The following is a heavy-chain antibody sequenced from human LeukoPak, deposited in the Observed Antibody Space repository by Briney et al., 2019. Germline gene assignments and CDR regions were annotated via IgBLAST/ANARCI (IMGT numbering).Heavy chain of an antibody. CDR2: IYYSGST. V-gene: IGHV4-31*03. CDR1: GGSISSGGYY. Sequence: PSETLSLTCTVSGGSISSGGYYWSWIRQHPGKGLEWIGYIYYSGSTYYNPSLKSRVTISVDTSKNQFSLKLSSVTAADTAVYYCARGAGAIFGVVINYFDYWGQGTLVTVSS. D-gene: IGHD3-3*01. J-gene: IGHJ4*02. CDR3: ARGAGAIFGVVINYFDY.